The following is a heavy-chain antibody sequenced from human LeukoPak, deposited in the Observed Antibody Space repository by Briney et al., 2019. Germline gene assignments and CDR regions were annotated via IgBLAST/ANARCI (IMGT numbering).Heavy chain of an antibody. CDR2: ISSSGSNI. CDR3: ARGSIAAAGKDGMDV. V-gene: IGHV3-11*01. J-gene: IGHJ6*02. CDR1: GFTFSDYY. D-gene: IGHD6-13*01. Sequence: GGSLRLSCAASGFTFSDYYMSWIRQAPGKGLEGVSYISSSGSNIYHADSVKGRFTISRDNAKNSLYLQMNSLRAEDTAVYYCARGSIAAAGKDGMDVWGQGTTVTVSS.